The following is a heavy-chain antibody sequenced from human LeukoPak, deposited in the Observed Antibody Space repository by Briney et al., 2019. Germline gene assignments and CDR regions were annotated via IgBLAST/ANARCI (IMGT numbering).Heavy chain of an antibody. V-gene: IGHV4-39*07. CDR2: IYYSGST. Sequence: PSETLSLTCTVSGGSISSSSYYWGWIRQPPGKGLEWIGSIYYSGSTYYNPSLKSRVTISVDTSKNQFSLKLSSVTAADTAVYYCARAGDGYNGDYWGQGTLVTVSS. J-gene: IGHJ4*02. CDR3: ARAGDGYNGDY. D-gene: IGHD5-24*01. CDR1: GGSISSSSYY.